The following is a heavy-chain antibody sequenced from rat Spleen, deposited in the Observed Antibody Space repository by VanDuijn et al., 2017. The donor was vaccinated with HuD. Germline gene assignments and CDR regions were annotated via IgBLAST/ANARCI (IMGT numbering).Heavy chain of an antibody. J-gene: IGHJ4*01. CDR1: GFSLTSNS. CDR3: TKGYYDGTYYYSYVMDA. D-gene: IGHD1-12*02. Sequence: QVQLKESGPGLVQPSQTLSLTCTVSGFSLTSNSVSWVRQSPGKGLECMVGLRGDGSPDYNSALKSRLSISRDTSKSQVFLKMNSLQTDDTAIYFCTKGYYDGTYYYSYVMDAWGQGASVTVSS. V-gene: IGHV2-1*01. CDR2: LRGDGSP.